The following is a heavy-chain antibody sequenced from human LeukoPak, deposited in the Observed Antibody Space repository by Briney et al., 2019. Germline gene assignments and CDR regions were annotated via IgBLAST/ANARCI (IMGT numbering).Heavy chain of an antibody. CDR3: ARDKIAVANFDY. J-gene: IGHJ4*02. Sequence: ASVKVSCKASGYTFTSYYMHWVRQAPGQGLEWMGWINPNSGGTNYAQKFQGRVTMTRDTSISTAYMELSRLRSDDTAVYYCARDKIAVANFDYWGQGTLVTVSS. CDR2: INPNSGGT. V-gene: IGHV1-2*02. D-gene: IGHD6-19*01. CDR1: GYTFTSYY.